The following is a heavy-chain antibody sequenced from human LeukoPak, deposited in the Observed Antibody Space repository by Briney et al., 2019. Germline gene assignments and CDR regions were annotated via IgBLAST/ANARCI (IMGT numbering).Heavy chain of an antibody. CDR2: ISYDGINE. CDR1: GFTFLTYA. Sequence: WGDLRLSCGVPGFTFLTYAFHWGRQAPGQGLEWVAIISYDGINEYYADSVKGRFTISRDNSKNTLYLQMNSLRAEDTAVYYCAREWETFDYWGQGTLVTVSS. J-gene: IGHJ4*02. CDR3: AREWETFDY. D-gene: IGHD1-26*01. V-gene: IGHV3-30-3*01.